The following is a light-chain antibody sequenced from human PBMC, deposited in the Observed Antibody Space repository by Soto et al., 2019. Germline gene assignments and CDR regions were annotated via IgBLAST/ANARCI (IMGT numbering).Light chain of an antibody. J-gene: IGKJ1*01. V-gene: IGKV1-5*01. CDR2: DAS. CDR1: QSISSW. CDR3: QQYNSYSWT. Sequence: IQVTQYPSTLSASVGDRVTITCRASQSISSWLAWYQQKPGKAPKLLIYDASSLESGVPSRFSGSGSGTEFTLTISSLQPDDFATYYCQQYNSYSWTFCQGTKVDIK.